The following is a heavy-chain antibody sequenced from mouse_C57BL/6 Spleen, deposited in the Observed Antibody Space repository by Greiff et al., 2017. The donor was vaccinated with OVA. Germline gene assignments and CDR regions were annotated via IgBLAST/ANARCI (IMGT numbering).Heavy chain of an antibody. V-gene: IGHV3-6*01. D-gene: IGHD1-1*01. CDR1: GYSITSGYY. J-gene: IGHJ1*03. CDR2: ISYDGSN. Sequence: EVKLQESGPGLVKPSQSLSLTCSVTGYSITSGYYWNWIRQFPGNKLEWMGYISYDGSNNYNPSFKNRISITRDTSKNQFFLKLNYVTTEDTATYYCARDNYYGSSYDVWGTGTTVTVSS. CDR3: ARDNYYGSSYDV.